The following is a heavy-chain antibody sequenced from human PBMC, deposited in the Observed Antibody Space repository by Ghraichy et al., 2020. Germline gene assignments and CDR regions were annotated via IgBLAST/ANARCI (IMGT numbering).Heavy chain of an antibody. Sequence: SETLSLTCTVSGGSITSSNHYWAWIRQPPGKGLEWIGSVYNSGITPYNPSLKSRVTISVDTSKNQFSLKLSSVTAADTAVYYCARQRMIVVLTSPWMNWFDPWGQGTLVTVSS. CDR2: VYNSGIT. D-gene: IGHD3-22*01. CDR1: GGSITSSNHY. CDR3: ARQRMIVVLTSPWMNWFDP. V-gene: IGHV4-39*01. J-gene: IGHJ5*02.